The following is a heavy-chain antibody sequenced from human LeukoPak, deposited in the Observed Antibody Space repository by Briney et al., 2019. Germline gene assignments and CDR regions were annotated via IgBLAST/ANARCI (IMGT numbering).Heavy chain of an antibody. V-gene: IGHV3-23*01. CDR2: ISGSGGST. CDR1: GFTFSSYA. Sequence: PGESLQISCAASGFTFSSYAMSWVRQAPGKGLEWVSAISGSGGSTYYADSVKGRFTISRDNSKNTLYLQMNSLRAEDTAVYYCAKGGLLVVPAAMFTWGQGTLVTVSS. CDR3: AKGGLLVVPAAMFT. D-gene: IGHD2-2*01. J-gene: IGHJ5*02.